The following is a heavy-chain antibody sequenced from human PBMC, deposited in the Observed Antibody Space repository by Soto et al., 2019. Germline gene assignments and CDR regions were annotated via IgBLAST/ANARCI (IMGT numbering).Heavy chain of an antibody. V-gene: IGHV4-34*01. CDR3: AKGGLRSSSWYLNWFDP. D-gene: IGHD6-13*01. CDR1: GGSFSGYY. CDR2: INHSGST. Sequence: SETLSLTCAVYGGSFSGYYWSWIRQPPGKGLEWIGEINHSGSTNYNPSLKSRVTISVDTSKNQFSLKLSSVTAADTAVYYCAKGGLRSSSWYLNWFDPWGQGTLVTVSS. J-gene: IGHJ5*02.